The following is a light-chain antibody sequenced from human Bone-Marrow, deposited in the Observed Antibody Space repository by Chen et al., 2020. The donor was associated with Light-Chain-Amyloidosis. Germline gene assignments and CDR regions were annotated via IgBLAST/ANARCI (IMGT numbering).Light chain of an antibody. CDR3: HQYENLPFT. Sequence: DIQMTQSPSSLSASVGDRVIISCQASQDIITSLNWFQLKPGKAPKLLIYAASNLQTGVPSRFTGSGYGTHFTLAISSLHPDDIATYYCHQYENLPFTFGPGTKVEMK. V-gene: IGKV1-33*01. J-gene: IGKJ3*01. CDR2: AAS. CDR1: QDIITS.